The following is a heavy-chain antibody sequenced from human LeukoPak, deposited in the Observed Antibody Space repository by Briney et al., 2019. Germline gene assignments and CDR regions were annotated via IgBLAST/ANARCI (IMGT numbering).Heavy chain of an antibody. CDR1: GGSFSGYY. Sequence: SETLSLTCAVYGGSFSGYYWSWLRLPPGKGLEWIGEINHSGSTNYNPSLKSRVTISVDTSKNHFSLKLSSVTAADTAVYYCARERVRRVGVHYYYYYMDVWGKGTTVTVSS. CDR3: ARERVRRVGVHYYYYYMDV. D-gene: IGHD3-10*01. CDR2: INHSGST. V-gene: IGHV4-34*01. J-gene: IGHJ6*03.